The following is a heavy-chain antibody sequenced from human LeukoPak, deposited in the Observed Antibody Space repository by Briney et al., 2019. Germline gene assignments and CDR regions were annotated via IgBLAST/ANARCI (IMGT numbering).Heavy chain of an antibody. V-gene: IGHV4-39*01. Sequence: KPSETLSLTCTVSGGSISSSSYYWGWIRQPPGKGLEWIGSIYYSGSTYYNPSLKSRVTISVDTSKNQSSLKLSSVTAADTAVYYCARHRLGATTPLFVDYWGQGTLVTVSS. CDR1: GGSISSSSYY. CDR3: ARHRLGATTPLFVDY. CDR2: IYYSGST. J-gene: IGHJ4*02. D-gene: IGHD1-26*01.